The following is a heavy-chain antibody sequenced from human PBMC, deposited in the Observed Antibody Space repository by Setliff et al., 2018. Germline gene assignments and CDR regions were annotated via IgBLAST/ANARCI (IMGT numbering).Heavy chain of an antibody. Sequence: SVKVSCKASGGTLSSYAISWVRQAPGQGLEWMGGIIPILGIANYAQKFQGRVTITADESTSTAYMELSSLRSEDTAVYYCARDFMVRGVIITAGNAFDIWGQGTMVTVSS. CDR2: IIPILGIA. CDR1: GGTLSSYA. D-gene: IGHD3-10*01. V-gene: IGHV1-69*10. J-gene: IGHJ3*02. CDR3: ARDFMVRGVIITAGNAFDI.